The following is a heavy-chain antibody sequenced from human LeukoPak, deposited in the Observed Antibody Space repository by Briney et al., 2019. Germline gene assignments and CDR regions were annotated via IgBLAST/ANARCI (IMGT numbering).Heavy chain of an antibody. J-gene: IGHJ4*02. CDR3: TREIRYFDWFQADY. Sequence: GGSLRLSCTTSGFTFGDYSMSWFRQAPGKGLEWVGFIRSKGYGGTAEYAASVKGRFTISRNDSNSIAYLQMDSLKTEDTAVYYCTREIRYFDWFQADYWGQGTLVTVSS. CDR2: IRSKGYGGTA. D-gene: IGHD3-9*01. CDR1: GFTFGDYS. V-gene: IGHV3-49*03.